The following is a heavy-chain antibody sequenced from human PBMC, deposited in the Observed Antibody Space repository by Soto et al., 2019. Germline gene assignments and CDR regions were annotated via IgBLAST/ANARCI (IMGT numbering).Heavy chain of an antibody. CDR1: GGSITNSNW. D-gene: IGHD1-26*01. V-gene: IGHV4-4*02. Sequence: SETLSLTCTVSGGSITNSNWWSWVRLPPAKGLEWIGDIYHAGSTKYNPSLERRVTISVDTSNNQFALTLTSVTAADTAVYFCARGPPIVGNTTPLDSWGQGTLDTVSS. J-gene: IGHJ4*02. CDR3: ARGPPIVGNTTPLDS. CDR2: IYHAGST.